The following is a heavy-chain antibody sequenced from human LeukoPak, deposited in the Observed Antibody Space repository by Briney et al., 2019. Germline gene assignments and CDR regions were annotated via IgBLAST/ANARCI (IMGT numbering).Heavy chain of an antibody. V-gene: IGHV3-21*01. Sequence: GGSLRLSYAASGFTFSSYSMNWVRQAPGKGLEWVSSISSSSSYIYYADSVKGRFTISRDNAKNSLYLQMNSLRAEDTAVCYCARDLAMGSCYSCGWGQGTLVTVSS. CDR3: ARDLAMGSCYSCG. CDR2: ISSSSSYI. D-gene: IGHD2-15*01. CDR1: GFTFSSYS. J-gene: IGHJ4*02.